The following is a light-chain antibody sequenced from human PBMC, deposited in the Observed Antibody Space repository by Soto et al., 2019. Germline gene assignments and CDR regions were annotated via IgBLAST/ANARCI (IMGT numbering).Light chain of an antibody. CDR3: CSYAGSSSYV. CDR2: GVS. Sequence: QSALTQPASVSGSPGQSITISCTGTITDIGAYNYVSWYQQHPGKAPKLLIYGVSSRPSGVSNRFFGSKSGNTASLTISGLQAEDEADYHCCSYAGSSSYVFGTGTKVTVL. CDR1: ITDIGAYNY. V-gene: IGLV2-14*01. J-gene: IGLJ1*01.